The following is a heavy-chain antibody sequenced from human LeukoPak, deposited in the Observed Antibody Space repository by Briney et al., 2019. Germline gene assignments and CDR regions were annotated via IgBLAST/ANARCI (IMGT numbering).Heavy chain of an antibody. Sequence: QPGGSLRLSCAASGFTFSSYAMTWVRQAPGKGLEWVSTVTGSGSSTYYGDSVRGRFTISRDNSKNTLYLQMKALRAEDTAVYYCAKGPLGYCTAGACYFHYWGQGTLVTVSS. CDR2: VTGSGSST. V-gene: IGHV3-23*01. J-gene: IGHJ4*02. CDR3: AKGPLGYCTAGACYFHY. D-gene: IGHD2-8*02. CDR1: GFTFSSYA.